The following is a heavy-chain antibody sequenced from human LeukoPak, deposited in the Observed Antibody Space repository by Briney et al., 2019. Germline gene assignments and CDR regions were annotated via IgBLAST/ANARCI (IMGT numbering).Heavy chain of an antibody. CDR2: ISGYNGNT. Sequence: ASVKVSCKASGYTFISYGISWVRQAPGQGLEWMGWISGYNGNTNYAQKFKGRVTMTTDTSTSTAYMELRSLRADDTAVYYCARDDLHGDLDFDYWGQGTLVTVSS. D-gene: IGHD4-17*01. J-gene: IGHJ4*02. CDR1: GYTFISYG. V-gene: IGHV1-18*04. CDR3: ARDDLHGDLDFDY.